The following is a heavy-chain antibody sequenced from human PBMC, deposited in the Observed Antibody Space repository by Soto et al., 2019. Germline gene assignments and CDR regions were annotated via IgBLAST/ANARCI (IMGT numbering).Heavy chain of an antibody. CDR3: ARESTSSCHDY. V-gene: IGHV1-18*01. CDR1: GYTFTSYG. D-gene: IGHD6-13*01. J-gene: IGHJ4*02. CDR2: ISAYNGNT. Sequence: ASVKVSCKTSGYTFTSYGISWVRQAPGQGLEWMGWISAYNGNTKYAQKLQGRVTTTTDTSTSTAYMGLRSLRSDDTAVYYCARESTSSCHDYWGQGTLVTVSS.